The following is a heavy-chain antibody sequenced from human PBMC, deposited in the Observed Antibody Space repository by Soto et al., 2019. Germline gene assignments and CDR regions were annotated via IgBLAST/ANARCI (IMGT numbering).Heavy chain of an antibody. Sequence: XGSLKLSCAASGFTFSGSAMHGVRQASGKGLEWVGRIRSKANSYATAYAASVKGRFTISRDDSKNTAYLQMNSLKTEDTAVYYCTRARSSTSCYSFNWFDPWGQGTLVTVSS. CDR3: TRARSSTSCYSFNWFDP. D-gene: IGHD2-2*01. CDR2: IRSKANSYAT. CDR1: GFTFSGSA. J-gene: IGHJ5*02. V-gene: IGHV3-73*01.